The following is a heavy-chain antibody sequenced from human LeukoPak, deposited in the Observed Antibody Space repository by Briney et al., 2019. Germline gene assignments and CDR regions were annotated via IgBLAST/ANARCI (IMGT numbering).Heavy chain of an antibody. J-gene: IGHJ4*02. CDR1: GFTFSSYG. CDR3: ARGAEGIAATDSNFDY. V-gene: IGHV3-30*02. Sequence: PGGSLRLSCAASGFTFSSYGMHWVRQAPGKGLEWVVFIRYDGSNKYYADSVKGRVTISRNNGKNSLYLQMNSLTAEDTAVYYCARGAEGIAATDSNFDYWGRGTLVTVSS. D-gene: IGHD6-13*01. CDR2: IRYDGSNK.